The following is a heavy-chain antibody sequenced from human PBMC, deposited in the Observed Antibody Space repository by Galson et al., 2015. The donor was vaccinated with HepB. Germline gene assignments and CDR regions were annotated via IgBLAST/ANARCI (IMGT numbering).Heavy chain of an antibody. CDR1: GYTFHTYI. J-gene: IGHJ4*02. D-gene: IGHD3-3*01. CDR3: ARGGAMARSHYTESFDY. CDR2: INPYNGKS. V-gene: IGHV1-18*04. Sequence: SVKVSCKASGYTFHTYIINWVRQAPGQGLEWMGWINPYNGKSNCPQKLQGRVSMTTDSSTSTAYMDLRGPRSGDTAVYYCARGGAMARSHYTESFDYWGQGTLVTVSS.